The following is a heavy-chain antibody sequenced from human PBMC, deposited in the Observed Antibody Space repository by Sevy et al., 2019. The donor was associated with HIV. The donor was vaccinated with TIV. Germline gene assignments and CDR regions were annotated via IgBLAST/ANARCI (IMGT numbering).Heavy chain of an antibody. CDR1: GFTFSHYG. V-gene: IGHV3-30*02. Sequence: GGSLRLSCAASGFTFSHYGMHWVRQAPGKGLEWVSFIHFDGSDISYSDSVKVRFTISRDNSRNTFYLQMTSLRSEDTALYFCAKNTAAAGAGGFDYWGQGTLVTVSS. CDR3: AKNTAAAGAGGFDY. D-gene: IGHD6-13*01. CDR2: IHFDGSDI. J-gene: IGHJ4*02.